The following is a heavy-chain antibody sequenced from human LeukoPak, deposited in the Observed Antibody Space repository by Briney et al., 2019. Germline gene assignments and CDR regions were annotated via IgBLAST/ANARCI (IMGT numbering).Heavy chain of an antibody. V-gene: IGHV4-59*01. J-gene: IGHJ6*03. CDR1: GGSISSYY. CDR2: IYYSGST. Sequence: SETLSLTCTVSGGSISSYYWSWLRQPPGKGLEWIGYIYYSGSTNYNPSLKSRVTISVDTSKNQFSLKLSSVTAADTAVYYCARAGPTVTYYYYYYMDVWGKGTTVTVSS. CDR3: ARAGPTVTYYYYYYMDV. D-gene: IGHD4-17*01.